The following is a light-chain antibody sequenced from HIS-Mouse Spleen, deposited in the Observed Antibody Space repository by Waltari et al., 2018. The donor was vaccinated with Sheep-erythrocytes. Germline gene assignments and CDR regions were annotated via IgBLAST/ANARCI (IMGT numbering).Light chain of an antibody. Sequence: DIQLTQSPSFLSASVGDRVTITCRASEGISSYLAWYQQKPGKAPKLLIYAASTLQSGVPSTLSGSGSGTEFPLTLSSLQPEDFATYYCQQLNSYPPAFGPGTKVDIK. J-gene: IGKJ3*01. V-gene: IGKV1-9*01. CDR3: QQLNSYPPA. CDR2: AAS. CDR1: EGISSY.